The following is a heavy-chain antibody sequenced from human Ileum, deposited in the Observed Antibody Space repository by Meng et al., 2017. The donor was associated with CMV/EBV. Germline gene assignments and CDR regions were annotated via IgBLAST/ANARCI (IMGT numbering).Heavy chain of an antibody. V-gene: IGHV1-8*01. D-gene: IGHD2-8*02. CDR1: GYTFTTYD. CDR2: MSPNSGDT. J-gene: IGHJ4*02. Sequence: ASVKVSCKASGYTFTTYDINWVRQATGQGLEWLGWMSPNSGDTGYAQKFQGRVTMTRDTSISTAYMELSSLTSEDTAVYYCASNIPDTGDFEYWGQGTVVTVSS. CDR3: ASNIPDTGDFEY.